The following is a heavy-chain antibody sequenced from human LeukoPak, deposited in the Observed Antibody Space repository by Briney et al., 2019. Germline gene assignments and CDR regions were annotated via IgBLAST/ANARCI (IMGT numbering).Heavy chain of an antibody. CDR2: IYYSGST. D-gene: IGHD5-12*01. J-gene: IGHJ4*02. CDR3: ARVGGYDGVSFDY. CDR1: GGSISSGDYY. V-gene: IGHV4-61*08. Sequence: KPSETLSLTCTVSGGSISSGDYYWSWIRQPPGKGLEWIGYIYYSGSTNYNPSLKSRVTISVDTSKNQFSLKLSSVTAADTAVYYCARVGGYDGVSFDYWGQGTLVTVSS.